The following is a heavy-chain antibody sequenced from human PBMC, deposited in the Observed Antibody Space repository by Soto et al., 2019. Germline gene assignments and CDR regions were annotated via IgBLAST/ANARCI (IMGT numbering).Heavy chain of an antibody. CDR1: GYRFTTYG. D-gene: IGHD7-27*01. Sequence: QVQLLQSGAEVKKPGASVKVSCKASGYRFTTYGITWVRLAPGQGLEWLGGISTYNGNTDYARNLQDRVTMTTETSTSTAYMEVTSLTSDDTAVYYCARGLGTNGLDVW. CDR2: ISTYNGNT. V-gene: IGHV1-18*04. J-gene: IGHJ6*01. CDR3: ARGLGTNGLDV.